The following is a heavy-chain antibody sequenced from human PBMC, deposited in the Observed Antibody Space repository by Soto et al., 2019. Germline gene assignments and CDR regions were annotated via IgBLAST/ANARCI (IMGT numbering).Heavy chain of an antibody. CDR2: VDYSGST. CDR1: GGSISGGTYY. Sequence: SETLSLTCIVSGGSISGGTYYWGWVRQPPGKGLEWIGSVDYSGSTYHNPSLKTRVTLSADTSKNHFSLKLTAVTAADTAVYFCARRFDRRSRTVFFADWGQGTLVSVSS. CDR3: ARRFDRRSRTVFFAD. V-gene: IGHV4-39*02. D-gene: IGHD4-17*01. J-gene: IGHJ4*02.